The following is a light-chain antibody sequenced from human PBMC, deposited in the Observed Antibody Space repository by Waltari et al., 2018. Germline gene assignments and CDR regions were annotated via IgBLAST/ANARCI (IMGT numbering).Light chain of an antibody. CDR2: VNR. V-gene: IGLV1-40*01. J-gene: IGLJ3*02. CDR1: SSNLGSGYD. Sequence: QSVLTQPPSVSGAPGQTVTIPCTGSSSNLGSGYDVHWYQQLPRRAPKLLIYVNRNRPSGVPDRFSASRSGTSASLAITGLRPDDEADYYCQSYDSSLNGRVFGGGTRVTVL. CDR3: QSYDSSLNGRV.